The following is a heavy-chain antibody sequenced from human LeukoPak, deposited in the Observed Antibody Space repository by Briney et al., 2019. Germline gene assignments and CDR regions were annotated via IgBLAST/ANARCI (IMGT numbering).Heavy chain of an antibody. CDR3: ASSTGVTWGYFDY. D-gene: IGHD3-10*01. CDR2: ISGYNSKP. V-gene: IGHV1-18*01. J-gene: IGHJ4*02. CDR1: GYSFTNYG. Sequence: VASVKVSCKTSGYSFTNYGITWVRQAPGQGLEWMGWISGYNSKPFYAQNFQGRVTMTTDTSTSTVYMEVRSLRSDDTAVYYCASSTGVTWGYFDYWGQGTLVTVSS.